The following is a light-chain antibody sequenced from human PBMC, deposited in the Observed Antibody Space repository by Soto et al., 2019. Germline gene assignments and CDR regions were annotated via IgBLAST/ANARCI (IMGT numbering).Light chain of an antibody. CDR2: DNT. J-gene: IGLJ1*01. CDR1: NSNIGAGYR. Sequence: QSVLTQAPSVSGAPGQRVTLSCTGSNSNIGAGYRVHWYQQLPGTAPKLLIYDNTNRPSGVPDRFSVSKSGTSASLDITEDEADYYCQSYDSSVSGYVFGTGTKVTGL. CDR3: QSYDSSVSGYV. V-gene: IGLV1-40*01.